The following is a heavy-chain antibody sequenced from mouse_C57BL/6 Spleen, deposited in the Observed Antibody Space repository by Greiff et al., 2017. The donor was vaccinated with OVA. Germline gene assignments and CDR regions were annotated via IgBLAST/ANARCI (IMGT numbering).Heavy chain of an antibody. V-gene: IGHV1-69*01. J-gene: IGHJ4*01. CDR3: ARSGNYYAMDY. D-gene: IGHD2-1*01. CDR2: IDPSDSYT. Sequence: VQLQQSGAELVKPGASVKLSCKASGYTFTSYWMHWVKQRPGQGLEWIGEIDPSDSYTNYNQKFKGKSTLTVDKSSSTAYMQLSSLTSEDSAVYYCARSGNYYAMDYWGQGTSVTVSS. CDR1: GYTFTSYW.